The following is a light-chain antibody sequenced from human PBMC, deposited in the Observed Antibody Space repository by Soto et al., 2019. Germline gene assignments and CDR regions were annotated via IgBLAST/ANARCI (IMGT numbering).Light chain of an antibody. J-gene: IGLJ2*01. Sequence: QSVLTQPPSASGTPGQRVTISCSGSSSNIGSNTVNWYQQLPGTAPKLLIYSNNLRPSGVPDRFSGSKSGTSASLAISGLQSEDEADYYCAAWDDSLTGVVFGGGTKVTVL. CDR3: AAWDDSLTGVV. V-gene: IGLV1-44*01. CDR2: SNN. CDR1: SSNIGSNT.